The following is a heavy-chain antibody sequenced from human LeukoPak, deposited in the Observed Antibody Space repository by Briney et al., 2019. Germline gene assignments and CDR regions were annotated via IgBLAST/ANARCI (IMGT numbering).Heavy chain of an antibody. D-gene: IGHD4-23*01. CDR3: ARADTVATPGDYYGMDV. CDR1: GFIFSSYG. Sequence: GGSLRLSCAASGFIFSSYGLSWVRQAPGKGLEWVSAISGSGGSTYYADSVKGRFTISRDNSKNTLYLQMNSLRAEDTAVYYCARADTVATPGDYYGMDVWGQGTTVTVSS. V-gene: IGHV3-23*01. CDR2: ISGSGGST. J-gene: IGHJ6*02.